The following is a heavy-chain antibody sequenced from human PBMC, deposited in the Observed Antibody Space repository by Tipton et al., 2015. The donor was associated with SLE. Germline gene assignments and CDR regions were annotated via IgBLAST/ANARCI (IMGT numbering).Heavy chain of an antibody. V-gene: IGHV4-31*03. CDR2: ISHSGRT. CDR1: GGSISSGGYY. Sequence: TLSLTCTVSGGSISSGGYYWSWIRQHPGKGLEWIGYISHSGRTDYNPSLKSRVTISVDTSKNQFSLELSSVTAADTAVYYCARLHGYSYGLNWFDPWGQGTLISVSS. D-gene: IGHD5-18*01. CDR3: ARLHGYSYGLNWFDP. J-gene: IGHJ5*02.